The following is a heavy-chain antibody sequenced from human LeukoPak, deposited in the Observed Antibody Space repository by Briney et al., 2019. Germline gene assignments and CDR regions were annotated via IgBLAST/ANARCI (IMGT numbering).Heavy chain of an antibody. CDR2: ISYDGSNK. CDR3: AKDRGSSWTGFFDY. V-gene: IGHV3-30*18. CDR1: GFTFSSYG. J-gene: IGHJ4*02. Sequence: GGSLRLSCAASGFTFSSYGMHWVRQAPGKGLEWVAVISYDGSNKYYADSVKGRFTISRDNSKNTLYLQMNGLRAEDTAVYYCAKDRGSSWTGFFDYWGQGTLVTVSS. D-gene: IGHD6-13*01.